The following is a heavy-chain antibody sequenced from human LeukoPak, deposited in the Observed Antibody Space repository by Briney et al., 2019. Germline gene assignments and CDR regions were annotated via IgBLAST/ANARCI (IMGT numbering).Heavy chain of an antibody. Sequence: SVSVSYKPSGGTFSSYAISWVRQAPGQGLEWMGRMIPILHIANYAQTFHARVTITADKSTSAAYMELSSLRAEDTPVYYCLRVRVWLEEYSWFDPWGEGALVALS. CDR1: GGTFSSYA. V-gene: IGHV1-69*04. CDR2: MIPILHIA. D-gene: IGHD6-19*01. CDR3: LRVRVWLEEYSWFDP. J-gene: IGHJ5*02.